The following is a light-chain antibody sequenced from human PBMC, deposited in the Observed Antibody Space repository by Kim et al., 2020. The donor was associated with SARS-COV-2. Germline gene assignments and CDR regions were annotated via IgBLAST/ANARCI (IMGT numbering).Light chain of an antibody. J-gene: IGKJ4*01. CDR1: QSVSSD. CDR3: QQYNDWHLLT. Sequence: IVMTQSPATLSVPPGERATLSCRASQSVSSDLGWYQQKPGQPPRLLIYGASTRATGIPARFSGSGSGTEFTLTISSVQSEDFAVYYCQQYNDWHLLTFGGGTKVDIK. CDR2: GAS. V-gene: IGKV3-15*01.